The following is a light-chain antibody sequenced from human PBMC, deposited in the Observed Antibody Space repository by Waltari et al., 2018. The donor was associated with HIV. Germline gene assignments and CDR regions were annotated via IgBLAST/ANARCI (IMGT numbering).Light chain of an antibody. CDR3: QSADSSGTYAV. V-gene: IGLV3-25*03. Sequence: SYELTQPPSVSVSPGQTARITCSGDVLQKQYAYWYQQKPGQAPVVVISKDSERPSGIPERLSGPSAGTTVTLTISGVQAEDEADYYCQSADSSGTYAVFGGGTQLTVL. J-gene: IGLJ7*01. CDR2: KDS. CDR1: VLQKQY.